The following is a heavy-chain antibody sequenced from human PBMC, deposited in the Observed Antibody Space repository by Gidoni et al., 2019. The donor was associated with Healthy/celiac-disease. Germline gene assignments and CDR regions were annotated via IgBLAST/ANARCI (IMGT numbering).Heavy chain of an antibody. J-gene: IGHJ6*03. Sequence: EVQLVESGGGLIQPGGSLRLSCAASGFTVSSNYMSWVRQAPGKGLEWVSVIYSGGSTYYADSVKGRFTISRDNSKNTLYLQMNSLRAEDTAVYYCARLGYCSGGSCYDYYYYMDVWGKGTTVTVSS. D-gene: IGHD2-15*01. CDR2: IYSGGST. V-gene: IGHV3-53*01. CDR3: ARLGYCSGGSCYDYYYYMDV. CDR1: GFTVSSNY.